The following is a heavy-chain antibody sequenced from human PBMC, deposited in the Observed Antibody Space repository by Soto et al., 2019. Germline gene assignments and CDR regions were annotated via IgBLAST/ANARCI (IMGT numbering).Heavy chain of an antibody. Sequence: GGALRHSCAASGLTLSSYGMRWVRQATGKGVGGVAVISYDGSNKYYADSVKGRFTISRDNSKNTLYLQMNSLRAEDTAVYYCAKGQHCSSTSCYFYYYGMDVWGQGTTVTVSS. V-gene: IGHV3-30*18. CDR2: ISYDGSNK. CDR3: AKGQHCSSTSCYFYYYGMDV. D-gene: IGHD2-2*01. J-gene: IGHJ6*02. CDR1: GLTLSSYG.